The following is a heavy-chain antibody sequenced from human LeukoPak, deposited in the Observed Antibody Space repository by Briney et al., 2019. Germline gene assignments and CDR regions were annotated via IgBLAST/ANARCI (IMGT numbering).Heavy chain of an antibody. D-gene: IGHD5-18*01. CDR3: ATAIQLWPDFDY. CDR1: GYTLTELS. Sequence: ASVKVSCKVSGYTLTELSMHWMRQAPGKGLEWMGGFDPEDGETIYAQKFQGRVTMTEDTSTDTAYMELSSLRSEDTAVYYCATAIQLWPDFDYWGQGTLVTVSS. CDR2: FDPEDGET. J-gene: IGHJ4*02. V-gene: IGHV1-24*01.